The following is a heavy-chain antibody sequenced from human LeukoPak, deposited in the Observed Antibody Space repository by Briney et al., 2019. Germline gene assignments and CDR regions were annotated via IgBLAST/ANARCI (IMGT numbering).Heavy chain of an antibody. Sequence: ASVKVSCKASGYTYTGYYMHWVRQAPGQGLEWMGRINPNSGGTNYAQKFQGRVTMTRDTSISTAYMELSRLRSDDTAVCYCARDWVSDAVAGTPLDYWGQGTLVTVSS. CDR1: GYTYTGYY. CDR3: ARDWVSDAVAGTPLDY. V-gene: IGHV1-2*06. CDR2: INPNSGGT. D-gene: IGHD6-19*01. J-gene: IGHJ4*02.